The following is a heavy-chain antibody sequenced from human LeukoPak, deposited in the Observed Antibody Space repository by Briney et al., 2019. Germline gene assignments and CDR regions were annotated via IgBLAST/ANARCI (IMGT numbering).Heavy chain of an antibody. CDR3: ARALDTLRYFDWLSPLDY. D-gene: IGHD3-9*01. V-gene: IGHV4-34*01. Sequence: SETLSLTCAVYGGSFSGYYWSWIRQPPGKGLEWIGEINHSGSTNYNPSLKSRVTISVDTSKNQFSLKLSSVTAADTAVYYCARALDTLRYFDWLSPLDYWDQGTLVTVSS. CDR2: INHSGST. J-gene: IGHJ4*02. CDR1: GGSFSGYY.